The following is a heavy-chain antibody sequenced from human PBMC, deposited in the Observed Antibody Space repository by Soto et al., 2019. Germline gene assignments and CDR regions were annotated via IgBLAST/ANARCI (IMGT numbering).Heavy chain of an antibody. J-gene: IGHJ4*02. CDR3: ARRNYYDSSGYPDY. CDR2: ISSSSSYT. D-gene: IGHD3-22*01. V-gene: IGHV3-11*05. CDR1: GFTFSDYY. Sequence: QVQLVESGGGLVKPGGSLRLSCAASGFTFSDYYMSWIRQAPGKGLEWVSYISSSSSYTNYADSVKGRFTISRDNAKNSLYLQMTSLRAEDTAVYYCARRNYYDSSGYPDYWGQGTLVTVSS.